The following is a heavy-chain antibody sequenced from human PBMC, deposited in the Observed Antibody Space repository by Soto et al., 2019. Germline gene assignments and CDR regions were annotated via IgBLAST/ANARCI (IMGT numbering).Heavy chain of an antibody. V-gene: IGHV4-34*01. CDR1: GGSVNSGNYY. J-gene: IGHJ3*02. CDR3: ARVERGTATTVVDAFDI. D-gene: IGHD2-21*02. Sequence: QVQLQPWGAGLLKPSETLSLTCAVYGGSVNSGNYYWSWIRQPPGKGLEWIGEMSHSGGTHFNPSLKSRVTTSVDTSKNQFSLKMSSVTAADTALYYCARVERGTATTVVDAFDIWGPGTLVTVSS. CDR2: MSHSGGT.